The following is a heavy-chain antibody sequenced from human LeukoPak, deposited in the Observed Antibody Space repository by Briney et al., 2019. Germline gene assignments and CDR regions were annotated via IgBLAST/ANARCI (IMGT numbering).Heavy chain of an antibody. CDR3: TTDTRDDYVWGSYRYTTPWIDY. D-gene: IGHD3-16*02. CDR1: GFTFSNAW. V-gene: IGHV3-15*01. Sequence: GGSLRLSCAASGFTFSNAWMSWVRQAPGKGPEWVGRIKSKTDGGTTDYAAPVKGRFTISRDDSKNTLYLQMNSLKTEDTAVYYCTTDTRDDYVWGSYRYTTPWIDYWGQGTLVTVSS. J-gene: IGHJ4*02. CDR2: IKSKTDGGTT.